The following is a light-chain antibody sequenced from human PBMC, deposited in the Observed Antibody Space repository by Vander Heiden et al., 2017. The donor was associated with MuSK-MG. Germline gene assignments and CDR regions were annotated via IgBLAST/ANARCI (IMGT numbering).Light chain of an antibody. J-gene: IGKJ1*01. CDR1: QILVYSGGNNY. CDR2: KGS. V-gene: IGKV2-30*01. Sequence: DVLMTQPPLSLPVTLGQPASISCRSSQILVYSGGNNYLHGGQQRPSQSARRLIYKGSNRDSGVKDRVSGTGSGTDFTLQISRVEAEDVGGDDGMQYTTFGQGTKVEIK. CDR3: MQYTT.